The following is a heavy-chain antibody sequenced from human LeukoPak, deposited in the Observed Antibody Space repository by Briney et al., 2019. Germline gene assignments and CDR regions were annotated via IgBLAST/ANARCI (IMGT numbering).Heavy chain of an antibody. CDR3: ATDLG. V-gene: IGHV3-74*01. CDR2: VDHGGSGT. Sequence: PGGSLRLSCVASGFSFTSYWMHWVRQPPGKELVWVSRVDHGGSGTAYADFVTGRFTISRDNAKNTVYLQMNRLRAEDTAVYYCATDLGWGQGTLVTVSS. D-gene: IGHD4-17*01. CDR1: GFSFTSYW. J-gene: IGHJ4*02.